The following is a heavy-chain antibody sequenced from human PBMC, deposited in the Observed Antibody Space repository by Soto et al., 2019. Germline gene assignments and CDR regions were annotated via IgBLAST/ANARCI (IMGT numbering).Heavy chain of an antibody. CDR1: GGSISTDHYH. D-gene: IGHD2-21*02. V-gene: IGHV4-30-4*01. Sequence: QVQLQESGPGLVRPSQTLSLTCTVSGGSISTDHYHWTWIRQAPGKGPEWIGYIHYSRSIQFNPSLQSRVSMSVETSKNLFSLRLSSATAADTAVYFCAREDDGGDSDYYGLDVWGQGTTVTVSS. CDR3: AREDDGGDSDYYGLDV. J-gene: IGHJ6*02. CDR2: IHYSRSI.